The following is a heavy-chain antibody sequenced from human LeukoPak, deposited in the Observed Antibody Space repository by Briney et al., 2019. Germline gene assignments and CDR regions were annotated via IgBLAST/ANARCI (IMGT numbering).Heavy chain of an antibody. CDR2: VNSDGRTT. V-gene: IGHV3-74*01. D-gene: IGHD2-21*01. Sequence: GGSLRLSCAASGFIFNSHWMHWVRQAPGKGLAWVSRVNSDGRTTSYADSVKGRFTISRDNAKNTLYLQMNSLAVGDTAVYYCVHTVNSGLDYWGQGALVTVSS. CDR3: VHTVNSGLDY. J-gene: IGHJ4*02. CDR1: GFIFNSHW.